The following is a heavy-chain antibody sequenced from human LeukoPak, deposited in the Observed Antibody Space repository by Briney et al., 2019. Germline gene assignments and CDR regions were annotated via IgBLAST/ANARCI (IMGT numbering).Heavy chain of an antibody. V-gene: IGHV3-66*01. D-gene: IGHD6-13*01. J-gene: IGHJ6*02. Sequence: PGGSLRLSCAASGFTVSSNYMSWVRQAPGKGLEWVSVIYSGGSTYYADSVKGRFTISRDNSKNTLYLQMNSLRAEDTAVYYCARDQGAAAAGTYYYYGMDVWGQGTTVTVSS. CDR2: IYSGGST. CDR1: GFTVSSNY. CDR3: ARDQGAAAAGTYYYYGMDV.